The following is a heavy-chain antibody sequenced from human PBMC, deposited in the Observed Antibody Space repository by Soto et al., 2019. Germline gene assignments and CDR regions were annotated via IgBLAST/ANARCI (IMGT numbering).Heavy chain of an antibody. D-gene: IGHD1-7*01. Sequence: GSLRLSCAASGFTFSTYSMSWVRQTPGRGLEWVASISSASSFIYYSASLNGRFTISRDNAKNSLYLQMNSLRAEDTAVYYCARDLDNWNYLDYWGQGTLVTVSS. CDR3: ARDLDNWNYLDY. CDR2: ISSASSFI. V-gene: IGHV3-21*01. J-gene: IGHJ4*02. CDR1: GFTFSTYS.